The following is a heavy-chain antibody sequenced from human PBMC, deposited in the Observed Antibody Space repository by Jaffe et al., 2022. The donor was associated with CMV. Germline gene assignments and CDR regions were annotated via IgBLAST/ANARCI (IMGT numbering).Heavy chain of an antibody. CDR3: ARHGSIYASSANWFDP. V-gene: IGHV5-51*01. CDR2: FNPGDSET. J-gene: IGHJ5*02. Sequence: EEQLVQSGAEVKKPGESLKISCKGSGYSFTSYWIGWVRQMPGRGLELMGIFNPGDSETRYSPSFQGQVTISVDKSISTAYLQWSSLEASDTAMYYCARHGSIYASSANWFDPWGQGTLVTVSS. CDR1: GYSFTSYW. D-gene: IGHD6-13*01.